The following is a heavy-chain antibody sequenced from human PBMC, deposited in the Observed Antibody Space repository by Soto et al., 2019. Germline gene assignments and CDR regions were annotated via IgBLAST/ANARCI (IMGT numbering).Heavy chain of an antibody. D-gene: IGHD6-13*01. V-gene: IGHV1-3*01. Sequence: QLQLVQSGAEVKKPGASVKVSSKASGYTLTSYAMHWERQAPGQRLEWMGWINAGNGNTKYSQKFQGRVTITRDTSASTAYMELSSLRSEDTAVYYCARAPTASSWYHSYYYYGMDVWGQGTTVTVSS. CDR3: ARAPTASSWYHSYYYYGMDV. CDR1: GYTLTSYA. J-gene: IGHJ6*02. CDR2: INAGNGNT.